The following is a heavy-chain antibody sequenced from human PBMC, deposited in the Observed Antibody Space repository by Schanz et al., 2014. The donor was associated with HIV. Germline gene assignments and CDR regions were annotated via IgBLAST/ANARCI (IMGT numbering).Heavy chain of an antibody. CDR3: AREREESIAYYYYGMDV. CDR2: ISGGGAGT. D-gene: IGHD1-26*01. V-gene: IGHV3-23*04. J-gene: IGHJ6*02. CDR1: GFTFSSYA. Sequence: VQLVESGGGVVQPGRSLRLSCAASGFTFSSYAMSWVRQAPGKGLEWVSAISGGGAGTYYADSVKGRLTISRDNSKNTLYLQMNSLRAEDTAVYYCAREREESIAYYYYGMDVWGQGTTVTVSS.